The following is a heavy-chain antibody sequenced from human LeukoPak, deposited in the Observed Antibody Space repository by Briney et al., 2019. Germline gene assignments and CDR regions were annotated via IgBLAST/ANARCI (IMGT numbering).Heavy chain of an antibody. V-gene: IGHV3-23*01. CDR2: ISGSGGST. D-gene: IGHD5-12*01. J-gene: IGHJ6*03. CDR1: GFTFSSYG. Sequence: GGSLRLSCAASGFTFSSYGMSWVRQAPGKGLEWVSAISGSGGSTYYADSVKGRFTISRDNAKNTLYLQMNSLRAEDTAVYYCARASSGYDRGEYYYYMDVWAKGTTVTISS. CDR3: ARASSGYDRGEYYYYMDV.